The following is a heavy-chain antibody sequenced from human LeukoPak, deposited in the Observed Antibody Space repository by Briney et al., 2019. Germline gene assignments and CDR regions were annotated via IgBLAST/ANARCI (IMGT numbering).Heavy chain of an antibody. V-gene: IGHV4-59*01. CDR3: AREGFNNAWYVFDY. CDR2: IFYSGNT. J-gene: IGHJ4*02. D-gene: IGHD6-13*01. Sequence: SETLSLTCTASGGSMNNYYWSWIRQPPGKALEWIGYIFYSGNTNYNPSLRSRVTMSVDTSKNQFSLKLTSVTAADTAVYYCAREGFNNAWYVFDYWGQGSLVTVSS. CDR1: GGSMNNYY.